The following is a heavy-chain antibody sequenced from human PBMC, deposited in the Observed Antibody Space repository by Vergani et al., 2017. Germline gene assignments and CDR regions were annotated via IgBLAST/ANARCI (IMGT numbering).Heavy chain of an antibody. Sequence: QLHLQESGPGLVKPSETLSLTCTVSGCSISSSSYYWCWIRQPLGKGLEWIGSIYYSVSTYYNPSLKSPVTISVNTSKNQFSLKLSSVAAADTAVYYCARAVYAPRYFDYWGQGTLVTVSS. CDR1: GCSISSSSYY. CDR3: ARAVYAPRYFDY. J-gene: IGHJ4*02. CDR2: IYYSVST. D-gene: IGHD2-8*01. V-gene: IGHV4-39*01.